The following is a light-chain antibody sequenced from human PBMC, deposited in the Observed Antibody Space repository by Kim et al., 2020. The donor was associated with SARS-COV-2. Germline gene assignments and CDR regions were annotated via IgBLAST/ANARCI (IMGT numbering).Light chain of an antibody. J-gene: IGLJ7*01. CDR3: QVWDNSSDHAV. CDR1: NIGSKS. Sequence: APGKTARITCGGNNIGSKSVQWYQQKPGQAPILVIYFDSDRPSGVPERLFGSNSGNTATLTISRVEAGDEADYYCQVWDNSSDHAVFGGGTQLTVL. CDR2: FDS. V-gene: IGLV3-21*04.